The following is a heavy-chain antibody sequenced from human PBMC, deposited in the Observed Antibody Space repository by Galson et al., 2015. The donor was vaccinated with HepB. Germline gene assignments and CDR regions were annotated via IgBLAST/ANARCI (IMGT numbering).Heavy chain of an antibody. CDR1: GFTFSSYG. J-gene: IGHJ4*02. Sequence: SLRLSCAASGFTFSSYGMHWVRQAPGKGLEWVAVISYDGSNKYYADSVKGRFTISRDNSKNTLYLQMNSLRAEDTAVYYCAKDRGYGSGTLDYWGQGTLVTVSS. CDR2: ISYDGSNK. D-gene: IGHD3-10*01. CDR3: AKDRGYGSGTLDY. V-gene: IGHV3-30*18.